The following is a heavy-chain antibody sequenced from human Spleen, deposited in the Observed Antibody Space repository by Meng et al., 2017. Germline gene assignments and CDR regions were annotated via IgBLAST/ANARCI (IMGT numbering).Heavy chain of an antibody. CDR2: SDHFGNT. V-gene: IGHV4-34*01. J-gene: IGHJ5*02. CDR1: GGSFSGYY. D-gene: IGHD3-22*01. Sequence: QVQLQQWGAGLLKPPETLSLTCAVYGGSFSGYYWSWIRQPPGKGLEWIGGSDHFGNTIYNPSLKGRLTLSVDTSKNQISLRLTSVIAADTAVYYCVYFRSGYFSSGQGTRVHRLL. CDR3: VYFRSGYFS.